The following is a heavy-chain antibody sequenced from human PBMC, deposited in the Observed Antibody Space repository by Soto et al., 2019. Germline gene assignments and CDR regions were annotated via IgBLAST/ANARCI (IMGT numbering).Heavy chain of an antibody. CDR1: GFTFSSYA. CDR2: ISYDGSNK. CDR3: ARGLFGVVIINFD. Sequence: GGSLRLSCAASGFTFSSYAMHWVRQAPGKGLEWVAVISYDGSNKYYADSVKGRFTISRDNSKNTLYLQMNSLRAEDTAVYYCARGLFGVVIINFDWGQGTLVTVSS. J-gene: IGHJ4*02. D-gene: IGHD3-3*01. V-gene: IGHV3-30-3*01.